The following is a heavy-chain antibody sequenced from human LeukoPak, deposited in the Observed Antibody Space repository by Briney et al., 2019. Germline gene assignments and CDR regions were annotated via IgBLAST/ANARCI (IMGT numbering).Heavy chain of an antibody. CDR2: IRYDGSNK. V-gene: IGHV3-30*02. CDR1: GFTFSNYG. CDR3: AKDGRRFKPPVSNWFDP. J-gene: IGHJ5*02. D-gene: IGHD1-26*01. Sequence: PGGSLRLSCAASGFTFSNYGMHWVRQAPGKGLEWVAFIRYDGSNKYYADSVKGRFTISRDNHKNTLYLQMNSLRAEDTAVYYCAKDGRRFKPPVSNWFDPWGQGTLVTVSS.